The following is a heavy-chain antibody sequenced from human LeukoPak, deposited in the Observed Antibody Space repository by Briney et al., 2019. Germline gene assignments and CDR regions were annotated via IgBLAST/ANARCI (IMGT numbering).Heavy chain of an antibody. D-gene: IGHD3-3*01. J-gene: IGHJ4*02. CDR1: GGSISSYY. CDR2: IYYSGST. Sequence: SETLSLTCTVSGGSISSYYWSWIRQPPGKGLEWIGYIYYSGSTNYNPSLKSRVTISVDTSKNQFSLKLSSVTAADTAVYYCARWGRKENYDFWSGYSLGYWGQGTLVTVSS. CDR3: ARWGRKENYDFWSGYSLGY. V-gene: IGHV4-59*08.